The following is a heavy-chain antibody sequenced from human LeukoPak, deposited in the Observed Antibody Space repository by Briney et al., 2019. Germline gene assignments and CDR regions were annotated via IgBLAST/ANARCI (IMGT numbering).Heavy chain of an antibody. D-gene: IGHD3-10*01. J-gene: IGHJ4*02. V-gene: IGHV3-33*05. CDR2: ISYDGSDK. Sequence: GGSLRLSCTASGFTFGDYGMSWVRQAPGKGLEWVAVISYDGSDKYADSVKGRFTVSRDNSKNTLYLQMNSLRPEDTAIYYCAKLFESGTYNNFFHYWGQGTLVTVFS. CDR1: GFTFGDYG. CDR3: AKLFESGTYNNFFHY.